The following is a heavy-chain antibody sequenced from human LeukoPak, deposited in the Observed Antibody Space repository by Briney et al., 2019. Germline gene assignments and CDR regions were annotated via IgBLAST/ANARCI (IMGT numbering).Heavy chain of an antibody. CDR1: GFTSSNYA. J-gene: IGHJ4*02. CDR3: ARGRVAVAGSYDY. Sequence: GGSLRLSCSASGFTSSNYAMHWVRQAPAKGLEWVSSISSSSSYIYYADSVKGRFTISRDNAKNSLYLQMNSLRAEDTAVYYCARGRVAVAGSYDYWGQGTLVTVSS. D-gene: IGHD6-19*01. V-gene: IGHV3-21*04. CDR2: ISSSSSYI.